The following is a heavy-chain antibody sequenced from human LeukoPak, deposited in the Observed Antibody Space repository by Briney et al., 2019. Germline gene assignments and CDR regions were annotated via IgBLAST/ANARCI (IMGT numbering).Heavy chain of an antibody. CDR3: ARGGGLDV. CDR2: ISGSGGST. D-gene: IGHD3-16*01. Sequence: GGSLRLSCAASGFTFSSYGMHWVRQAPGKGLEWVSAISGSGGSTYYADSVKGRFTISRDNAKNSLYLQMSNLRAEDTAVYFCARGGGLDVWGQGATVTVSS. V-gene: IGHV3-23*01. CDR1: GFTFSSYG. J-gene: IGHJ6*02.